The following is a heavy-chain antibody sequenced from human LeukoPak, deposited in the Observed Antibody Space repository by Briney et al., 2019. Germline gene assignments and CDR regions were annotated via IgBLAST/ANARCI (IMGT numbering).Heavy chain of an antibody. V-gene: IGHV3-30*18. CDR2: ISNDGSNK. Sequence: GVSLRLSCAAWGFHFYTYGMLWLRQAPGKGREWVAAISNDGSNKFYTDSVKGRFTISRDNRKTRINLQMNSLRAQDTAVYYCAKGGGSIGRSYSFDYWGEGTLVTVSS. CDR1: GFHFYTYG. J-gene: IGHJ4*02. CDR3: AKGGGSIGRSYSFDY. D-gene: IGHD2-15*01.